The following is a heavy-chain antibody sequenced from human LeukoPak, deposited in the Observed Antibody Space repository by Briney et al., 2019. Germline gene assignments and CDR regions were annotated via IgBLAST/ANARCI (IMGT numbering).Heavy chain of an antibody. CDR1: GXSISSGGYS. CDR2: IYHSGST. J-gene: IGHJ3*02. CDR3: ARGQGDTDAFDI. Sequence: SETLSXXCAVSGXSISSGGYSWSWIRQPPGKGLEWIGYIYHSGSTYYNPSLKSRVTISVDRSKNQFSLKLSSVTAADTAVYYCARGQGDTDAFDIWGQGTMVTVSS. V-gene: IGHV4-30-2*01.